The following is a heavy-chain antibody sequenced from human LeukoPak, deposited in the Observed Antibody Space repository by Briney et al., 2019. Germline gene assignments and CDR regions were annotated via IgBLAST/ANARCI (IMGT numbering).Heavy chain of an antibody. V-gene: IGHV3-30*04. J-gene: IGHJ4*02. D-gene: IGHD5-12*01. Sequence: GGSLRLSCAASGFTFSRYALHWVRQAPGKGLEWVAVVVFDGSTKYYADSVKGRFTISRDNSKNTLYLQMNSLRPDDTAVYYCARTDIVANFGYWGQGTLVTVSS. CDR2: VVFDGSTK. CDR3: ARTDIVANFGY. CDR1: GFTFSRYA.